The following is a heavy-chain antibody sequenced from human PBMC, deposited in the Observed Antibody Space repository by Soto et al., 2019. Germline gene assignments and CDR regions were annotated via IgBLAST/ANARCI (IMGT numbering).Heavy chain of an antibody. CDR2: VNPSGGHT. J-gene: IGHJ4*02. Sequence: QVQLMQSGAEVKKPGASVKVSCKASGDTFTDYYIHWVRQAPGQGLEWMGTVNPSGGHTTYAQHFLGRVTMTRYTTTSTLYMELTSLTAEDTDVYYCARGGHVVVVTAALDYWGQGTLVTVSS. V-gene: IGHV1-46*01. CDR1: GDTFTDYY. D-gene: IGHD2-21*02. CDR3: ARGGHVVVVTAALDY.